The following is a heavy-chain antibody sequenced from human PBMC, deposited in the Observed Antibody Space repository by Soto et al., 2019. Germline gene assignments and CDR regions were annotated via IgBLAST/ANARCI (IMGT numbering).Heavy chain of an antibody. V-gene: IGHV1-8*01. D-gene: IGHD1-26*01. Sequence: QVQLVQSGAEVREPGASVKVSCKASGYSFTSLDINWVRQTTGQGIEWMGWMHPSSGRTGYAQKFQGRVTMTRDTSINTAYMELSSLTSDDTAFYYCARGVTAGVDYWGQGTLVTVSS. CDR1: GYSFTSLD. CDR3: ARGVTAGVDY. CDR2: MHPSSGRT. J-gene: IGHJ4*02.